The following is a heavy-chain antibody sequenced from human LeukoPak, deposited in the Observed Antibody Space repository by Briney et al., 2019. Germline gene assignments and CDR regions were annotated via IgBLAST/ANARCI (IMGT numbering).Heavy chain of an antibody. CDR1: GFTFSGSA. J-gene: IGHJ1*01. CDR3: ATDYFDSSGYYYYLFPH. V-gene: IGHV3-73*01. CDR2: IRSKANSYAT. Sequence: GGSLRLSCAASGFTFSGSAMHWVRQASGKGLEWVGRIRSKANSYATAYAASVKGRFTISRDDSKNTAYLQMNSLKTEDTAVYFCATDYFDSSGYYYYLFPHWGQGTLVTVSS. D-gene: IGHD3-22*01.